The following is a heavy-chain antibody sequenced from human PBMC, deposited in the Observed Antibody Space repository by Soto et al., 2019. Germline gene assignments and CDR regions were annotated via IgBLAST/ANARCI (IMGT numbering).Heavy chain of an antibody. V-gene: IGHV5-51*01. J-gene: IGHJ6*02. D-gene: IGHD4-4*01. Sequence: PGVSLKMSCKHSGFNFPTFWIAWLRQMPGKGLEWMGTIYTYDSDTRYCPSFLSQVTISAEESIQTAYLQWGSLNASDSALHYCARGKYSSPRGDLDVWD. CDR2: IYTYDSDT. CDR3: ARGKYSSPRGDLDV. CDR1: GFNFPTFW.